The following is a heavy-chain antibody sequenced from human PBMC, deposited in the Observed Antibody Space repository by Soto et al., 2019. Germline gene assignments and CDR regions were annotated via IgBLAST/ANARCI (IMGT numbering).Heavy chain of an antibody. Sequence: GGSLRLSCAASGFTFSNAWMNWVRQAPGKGLEWVGRIKSKTDGGTTDYAAPVKGRFTISRDDSKNTLYLQMNSLKTEDTAVYYCTAAVVTAAPDGMDVWGQGTTVTVSS. V-gene: IGHV3-15*07. D-gene: IGHD2-21*02. J-gene: IGHJ6*02. CDR1: GFTFSNAW. CDR2: IKSKTDGGTT. CDR3: TAAVVTAAPDGMDV.